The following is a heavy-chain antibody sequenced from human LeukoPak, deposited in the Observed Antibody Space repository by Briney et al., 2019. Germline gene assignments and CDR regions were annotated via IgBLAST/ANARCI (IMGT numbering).Heavy chain of an antibody. CDR3: ARPGLGVAAAENDY. J-gene: IGHJ4*02. CDR2: IYYSGST. D-gene: IGHD6-13*01. Sequence: SETLSLTCTVSGGSISSSSYYWGWIRQPPGKGLEWIGSIYYSGSTYYNPSLKSRVTISEDTSKNQFSLKLSSVTAPDTAVYYCARPGLGVAAAENDYWGQGTLVTVSS. CDR1: GGSISSSSYY. V-gene: IGHV4-39*01.